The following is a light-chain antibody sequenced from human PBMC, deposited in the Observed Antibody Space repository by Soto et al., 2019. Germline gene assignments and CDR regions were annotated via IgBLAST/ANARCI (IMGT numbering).Light chain of an antibody. V-gene: IGKV1-39*01. CDR2: AAS. CDR3: QQSYSTWLT. Sequence: DIQMTQSPSSLSASVGDRVTITCRASQSISSYLNWYQQKPGKAPKLLIYAASSLQSGVPSRFSGSGSGTDFTLTISSLQPEDFATYYCQQSYSTWLTFGGGTTVEIK. J-gene: IGKJ4*01. CDR1: QSISSY.